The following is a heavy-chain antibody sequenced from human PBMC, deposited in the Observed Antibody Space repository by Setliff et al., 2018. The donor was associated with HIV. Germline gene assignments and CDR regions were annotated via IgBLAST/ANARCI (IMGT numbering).Heavy chain of an antibody. V-gene: IGHV3-13*01. CDR2: IGIAGDT. Sequence: GSLRLSCAASGFTFSSYDMHWVRQAIGKGLEWVSAIGIAGDTYYPGSVKGRFTISRENAKNSLYLQMNSLRAGDTAVYYCAKDSYAYGYRGPIFDYWGQGTPVTVSS. CDR1: GFTFSSYD. D-gene: IGHD4-17*01. J-gene: IGHJ4*02. CDR3: AKDSYAYGYRGPIFDY.